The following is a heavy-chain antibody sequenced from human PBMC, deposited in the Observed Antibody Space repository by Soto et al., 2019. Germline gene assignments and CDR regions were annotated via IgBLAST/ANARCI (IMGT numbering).Heavy chain of an antibody. J-gene: IGHJ4*02. CDR2: IDPSDSYT. CDR3: ARHRALSSSSDFDY. Sequence: HGESLKISCKGSGYSFTSYWISWVRQMPGKGLEWMGRIDPSDSYTNYSPSFQGHVTISADKSISTAYLQWSSLKASDTAMYYCARHRALSSSSDFDYWGQGTLVPVSS. D-gene: IGHD6-6*01. V-gene: IGHV5-10-1*01. CDR1: GYSFTSYW.